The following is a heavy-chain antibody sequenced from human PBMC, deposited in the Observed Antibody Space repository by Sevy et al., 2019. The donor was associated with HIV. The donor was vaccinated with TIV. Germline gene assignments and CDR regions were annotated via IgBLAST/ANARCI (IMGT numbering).Heavy chain of an antibody. CDR1: GFTFSSYG. Sequence: GGSLRLSCAASGFTFSSYGMHWVRQAPGKGLEWVAVIWYDGSNKYYADSLKGRFTISRDNSKNTLYLQMNSLRAEDTAVYYCARDRDSSGTGDDFDYWGQGTLVTVSS. CDR3: ARDRDSSGTGDDFDY. D-gene: IGHD3-22*01. CDR2: IWYDGSNK. J-gene: IGHJ4*02. V-gene: IGHV3-33*01.